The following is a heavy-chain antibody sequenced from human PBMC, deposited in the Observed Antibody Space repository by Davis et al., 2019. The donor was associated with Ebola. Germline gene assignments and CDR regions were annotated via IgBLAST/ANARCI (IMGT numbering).Heavy chain of an antibody. V-gene: IGHV3-48*03. CDR3: ARGIMKYYFEY. CDR2: ISSSGTTI. Sequence: GGSLRLSCAASGFTFSSYEMNWVRQAPGKGLEWVSYISSSGTTIYYADSVKGRFTISRDNAKNSLYLQMHSLRAEDTAVYYCARGIMKYYFEYWGQGSLVTVSP. J-gene: IGHJ4*02. D-gene: IGHD3-16*01. CDR1: GFTFSSYE.